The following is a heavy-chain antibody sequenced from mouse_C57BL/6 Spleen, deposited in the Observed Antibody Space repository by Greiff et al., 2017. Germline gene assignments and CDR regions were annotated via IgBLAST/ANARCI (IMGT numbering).Heavy chain of an antibody. CDR2: IDPSDSET. CDR3: ARDVKYYAMDY. Sequence: QVQLQQPGAELVRPGSSVKLSCKASGYTFTSYWMHWVKQRPIQGLEWIGNIDPSDSETHYNQKFKDKATLTVDKSSSTAYMQLSSLTSEDSAVYYYARDVKYYAMDYWGQGTSVTVSS. CDR1: GYTFTSYW. J-gene: IGHJ4*01. D-gene: IGHD1-3*01. V-gene: IGHV1-52*01.